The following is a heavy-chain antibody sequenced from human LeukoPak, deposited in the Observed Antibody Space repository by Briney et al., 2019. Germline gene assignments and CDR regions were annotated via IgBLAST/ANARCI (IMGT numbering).Heavy chain of an antibody. D-gene: IGHD2-15*01. Sequence: SETLSLTCTVSGGSISSYYWSWIRQPPGKGLEWIGYIYYSGSTNYNPSLKSRVTISVDTSKNQFSLKLSSVTAADTAVYYCARARGCYSGKYYYFDYWGQGTLVTVSS. CDR2: IYYSGST. CDR3: ARARGCYSGKYYYFDY. V-gene: IGHV4-59*01. J-gene: IGHJ4*02. CDR1: GGSISSYY.